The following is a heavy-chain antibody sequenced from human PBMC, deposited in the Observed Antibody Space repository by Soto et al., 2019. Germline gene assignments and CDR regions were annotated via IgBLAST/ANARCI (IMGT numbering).Heavy chain of an antibody. CDR3: ARGDSNSWSDY. CDR2: ISYDGTNK. J-gene: IGHJ4*02. V-gene: IGHV3-30*01. CDR1: GFTFRSYA. D-gene: IGHD6-13*01. Sequence: QVQLVESGGGVVQPGRSLRLSCAASGFTFRSYAMDWVRQAPGKGLEWVAVISYDGTNKYYADSVKGRFTISRDNYKNTLSLQMHSLRAEDTAVYYCARGDSNSWSDYWGQGTLVTVSS.